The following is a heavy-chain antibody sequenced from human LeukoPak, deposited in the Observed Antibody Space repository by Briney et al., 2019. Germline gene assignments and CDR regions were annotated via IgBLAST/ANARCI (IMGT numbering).Heavy chain of an antibody. J-gene: IGHJ1*01. D-gene: IGHD2-2*01. CDR1: GYTFTSYG. CDR3: ATGCSSTSCYGLQH. Sequence: ASVKVSCKASGYTFTSYGISWVRQAPGKGLEWMGWISAYNGNTNYAQKLQGRVTMTTDTSTSTAYMELRSLRSDDTAVYYCATGCSSTSCYGLQHWGQGTRVTVSS. CDR2: ISAYNGNT. V-gene: IGHV1-18*01.